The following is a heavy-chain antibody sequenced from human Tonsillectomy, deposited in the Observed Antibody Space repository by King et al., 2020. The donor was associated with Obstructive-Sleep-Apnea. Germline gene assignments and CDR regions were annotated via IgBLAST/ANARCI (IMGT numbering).Heavy chain of an antibody. CDR1: GFTFSNAW. V-gene: IGHV3-15*01. D-gene: IGHD1-1*01. CDR2: IKSKNYGGTT. CDR3: TTGRTYWYIYYGMDV. Sequence: QLVQSGGGLVKPGGSLRLSCAASGFTFSNAWMSWVRQAPGKGLEWVGLIKSKNYGGTTDYAAPVKGRFTISRDDSKKTLDLQMNSLKTEDTAVYYCTTGRTYWYIYYGMDVWGQGTTVTVSS. J-gene: IGHJ6*02.